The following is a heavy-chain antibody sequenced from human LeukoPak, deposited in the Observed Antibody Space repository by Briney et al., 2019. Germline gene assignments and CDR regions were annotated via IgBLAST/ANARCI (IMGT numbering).Heavy chain of an antibody. D-gene: IGHD3-10*01. Sequence: SETMSLTCAVSGGSISNYYCSWIRQPPGKGLEWIGYIYYSGSTNYNPSLKSRVTISVDTSKNQFSLKLSSVTAADTAVYYCARHGLLWFGELLFYFDYWGQGTLVTVSS. J-gene: IGHJ4*02. CDR3: ARHGLLWFGELLFYFDY. CDR1: GGSISNYY. CDR2: IYYSGST. V-gene: IGHV4-59*08.